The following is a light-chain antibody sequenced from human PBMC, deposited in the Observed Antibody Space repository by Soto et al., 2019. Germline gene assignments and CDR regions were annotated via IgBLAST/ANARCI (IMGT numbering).Light chain of an antibody. Sequence: EIVMTQSPATLSVSPGERATLSCRASQSVSSNLAWYQQKPGQAPRLLIYGASTRATGIPARFSGSGSGTEFTLTISSLQSEEFAVYYCKQYNNWPPLTFGGGTKVEIK. CDR2: GAS. J-gene: IGKJ4*01. V-gene: IGKV3-15*01. CDR3: KQYNNWPPLT. CDR1: QSVSSN.